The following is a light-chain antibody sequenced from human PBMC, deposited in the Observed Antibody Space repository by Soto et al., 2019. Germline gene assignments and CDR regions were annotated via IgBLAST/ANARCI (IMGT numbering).Light chain of an antibody. Sequence: QSALTQPASVSGSPGQSITISCTGTSSDVGAYSYVSWYQQHPGKAPKLIIYDVSDRPSGISNRFSGSKSDNTASLTISGPQAEDEAEYYCSSYTSSRTYVFGTGTKVTV. J-gene: IGLJ1*01. V-gene: IGLV2-14*01. CDR3: SSYTSSRTYV. CDR1: SSDVGAYSY. CDR2: DVS.